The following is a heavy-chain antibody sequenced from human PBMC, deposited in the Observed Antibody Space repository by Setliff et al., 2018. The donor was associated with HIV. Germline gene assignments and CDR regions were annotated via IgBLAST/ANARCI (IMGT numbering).Heavy chain of an antibody. CDR3: ARDKGGFSSSWSFDY. CDR1: GGTFSSYA. D-gene: IGHD6-13*01. CDR2: IIPILGIA. J-gene: IGHJ4*02. V-gene: IGHV1-69*10. Sequence: SVKVSCKASGGTFSSYAISWVRQAPGQGLEWMGGIIPILGIANYAQKFQGRVTITADESTSTAYMELSSLRSEDTAVYYCARDKGGFSSSWSFDYWGQGTLVTVPQ.